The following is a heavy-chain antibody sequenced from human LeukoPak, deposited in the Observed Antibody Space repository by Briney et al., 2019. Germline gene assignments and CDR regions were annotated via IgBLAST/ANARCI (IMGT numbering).Heavy chain of an antibody. Sequence: GGSLRLSCAASGFRFTEYWMSWVRQAPGKGLEWVANIKEDGSEQHYVDSVKGRFTISRDDATKSVYLQMNSLRAEDAALYYCARDSRPRGGSCFDNWGQGSLATVSS. CDR1: GFRFTEYW. J-gene: IGHJ4*02. V-gene: IGHV3-7*01. CDR2: IKEDGSEQ. CDR3: ARDSRPRGGSCFDN. D-gene: IGHD2-15*01.